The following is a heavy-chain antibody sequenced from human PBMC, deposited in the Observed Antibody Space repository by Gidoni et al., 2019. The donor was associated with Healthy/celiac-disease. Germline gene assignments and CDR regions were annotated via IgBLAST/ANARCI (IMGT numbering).Heavy chain of an antibody. CDR3: ARGKGLTTVTTMRYYYYGMDV. J-gene: IGHJ6*02. Sequence: QVQLQQWGAGLLKPSETLSLTFAVYGGSFSGSYLTWIRQPPGKGLEWCGEINHSGSTNYNPSLKSRVTISVDTSKNQFSLKLSSVTAADTAVYYCARGKGLTTVTTMRYYYYGMDVWGQGTTVTVSS. CDR1: GGSFSGSY. V-gene: IGHV4-34*01. CDR2: INHSGST. D-gene: IGHD4-17*01.